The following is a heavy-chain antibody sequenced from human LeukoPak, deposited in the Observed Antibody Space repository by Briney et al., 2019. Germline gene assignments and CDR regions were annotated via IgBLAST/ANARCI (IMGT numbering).Heavy chain of an antibody. CDR1: GFTVSNNY. D-gene: IGHD3-22*01. CDR3: TRALGSGYPNYYYYYMDV. Sequence: GGSLRLSCAASGFTVSNNYMSWVRQAPGRGRGWASVLFSGGSTYYADSVKGRFTISRDNSKNTLFLQMNSLRAEDTSVYYCTRALGSGYPNYYYYYMDVWGKGTTVTVSS. V-gene: IGHV3-53*01. CDR2: LFSGGST. J-gene: IGHJ6*03.